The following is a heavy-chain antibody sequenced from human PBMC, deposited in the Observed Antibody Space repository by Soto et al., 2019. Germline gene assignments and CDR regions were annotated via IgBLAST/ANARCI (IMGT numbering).Heavy chain of an antibody. Sequence: QVQLQESGPGLVKPSQTLSLTCTVSGGSISSGDYYWRWIRQPPGMGLEWIGYIYYSGSTYYTPSLMSRVTISVDTSKNQFSLKLSSVTAADTAVYYCARDVLYSTSRIDSWGQGTLVTVSS. CDR1: GGSISSGDYY. V-gene: IGHV4-30-4*01. D-gene: IGHD6-6*01. J-gene: IGHJ4*02. CDR2: IYYSGST. CDR3: ARDVLYSTSRIDS.